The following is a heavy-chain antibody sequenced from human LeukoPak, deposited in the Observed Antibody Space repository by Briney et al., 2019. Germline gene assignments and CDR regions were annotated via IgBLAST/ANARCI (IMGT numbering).Heavy chain of an antibody. CDR3: AEDKTLGYSSTWYSRGFDY. V-gene: IGHV3-43*01. J-gene: IGHJ4*02. CDR2: ITWDGGSA. CDR1: GFAFDDYT. Sequence: PGGSLRLSCAASGFAFDDYTIHWVRQAPGKGLEWVSLITWDGGSAYYADSVKGRFTISRDNSKNSLYLQMNSLRIEDTALYYCAEDKTLGYSSTWYSRGFDYWGQGTLVTVSS. D-gene: IGHD6-13*01.